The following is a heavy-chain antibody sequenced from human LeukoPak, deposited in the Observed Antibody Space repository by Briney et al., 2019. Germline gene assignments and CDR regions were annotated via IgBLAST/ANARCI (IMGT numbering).Heavy chain of an antibody. CDR3: ARDLNIPGAFDI. J-gene: IGHJ3*02. V-gene: IGHV4-34*01. CDR2: INHSGST. D-gene: IGHD2/OR15-2a*01. Sequence: PSETLSLTCAVYGGSFSGYYWSWIRQPPGKGLEWIGEINHSGSTNYNPSLKSRVTISVDTSKNQFSLKLSSVTAADTAVYYCARDLNIPGAFDIWGQGTMVTVSS. CDR1: GGSFSGYY.